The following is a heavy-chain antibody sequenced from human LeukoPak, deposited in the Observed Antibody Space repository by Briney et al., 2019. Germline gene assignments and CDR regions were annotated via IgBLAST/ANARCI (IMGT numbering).Heavy chain of an antibody. Sequence: PSETLSLTCTVSGGSISSYYWSWIRQPPGKGLEWIGYIYYSGSTNYNPSLKSRVTISVDTSKNQFSLKLSSVTAADTAVYYCARGIPYYDFWGGPGDSYYFDYWGQGTLVTVSS. D-gene: IGHD3-3*01. CDR2: IYYSGST. J-gene: IGHJ4*02. CDR3: ARGIPYYDFWGGPGDSYYFDY. V-gene: IGHV4-59*01. CDR1: GGSISSYY.